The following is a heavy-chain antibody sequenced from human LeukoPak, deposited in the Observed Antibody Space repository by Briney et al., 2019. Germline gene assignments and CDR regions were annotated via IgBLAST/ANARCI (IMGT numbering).Heavy chain of an antibody. J-gene: IGHJ4*02. CDR2: ISSSSSYI. Sequence: GGSLRLSCAASGFTFSSYSMNWVRQAPGKGLEWVSSISSSSSYIYYADSVKGRFTISRDNAKNSLYLQMNSLRAEDTAVYYCARGAAAGTLGDYWGQGTLVTVSS. V-gene: IGHV3-21*01. CDR1: GFTFSSYS. D-gene: IGHD6-13*01. CDR3: ARGAAAGTLGDY.